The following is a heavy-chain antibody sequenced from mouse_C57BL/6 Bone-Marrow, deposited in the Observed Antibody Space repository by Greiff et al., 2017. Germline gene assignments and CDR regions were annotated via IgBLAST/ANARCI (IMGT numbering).Heavy chain of an antibody. D-gene: IGHD2-3*01. CDR1: GFTFSSYA. J-gene: IGHJ3*01. Sequence: EVQLMESGEGLVKPGGSLKLSCAASGFTFSSYAMSWVRQTPEQRLEWVAYISSGGGYTYYADTVKGRFTISRDNATNTLYLQLSSLKSEDRAMYYCTSDAYDNWLEYWGQGTLVTVSA. CDR3: TSDAYDNWLEY. CDR2: ISSGGGYT. V-gene: IGHV5-9-1*02.